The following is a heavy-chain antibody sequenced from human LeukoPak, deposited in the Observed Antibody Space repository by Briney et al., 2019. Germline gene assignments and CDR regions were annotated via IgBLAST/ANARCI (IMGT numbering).Heavy chain of an antibody. CDR2: IIPIFGTA. J-gene: IGHJ4*02. CDR1: GGTFSSYA. V-gene: IGHV1-69*13. D-gene: IGHD2-2*01. Sequence: RASVKVSCKASGGTFSSYAISWVRQAPGQGLEWMGGIIPIFGTANYAQKFQGRVTITADESTSTAYMELSSLRSEDTAVYYCASADIVVVPAARGFDYWGQGTLVTVSS. CDR3: ASADIVVVPAARGFDY.